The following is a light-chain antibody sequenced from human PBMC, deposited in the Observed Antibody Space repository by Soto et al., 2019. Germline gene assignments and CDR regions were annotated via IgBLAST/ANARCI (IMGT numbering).Light chain of an antibody. CDR3: QQYGSSPTWT. CDR1: QSVSSF. J-gene: IGKJ1*01. CDR2: GAS. V-gene: IGKV3-20*01. Sequence: PGERATLTCRASQSVSSFLAWYQQKPGQAPRLLIYGASIRATGIPDRFSGSGSGTDFTLTISRLEPEDFAVYYCQQYGSSPTWTFGQGTKVDIK.